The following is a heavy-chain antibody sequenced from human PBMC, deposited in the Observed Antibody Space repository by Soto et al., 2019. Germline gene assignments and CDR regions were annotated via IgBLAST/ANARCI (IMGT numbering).Heavy chain of an antibody. D-gene: IGHD6-13*01. Sequence: PETLSLTCTVSGASITSNYWTWMRQPPGKGLEWIGYVYNSGSTNYNPSLKSRVTISEDTSKSQFSLKVNSMTAADTAVYYCARYRREAVAGYTLDNWGQGILVTVSS. CDR2: VYNSGST. CDR3: ARYRREAVAGYTLDN. V-gene: IGHV4-59*01. J-gene: IGHJ4*02. CDR1: GASITSNY.